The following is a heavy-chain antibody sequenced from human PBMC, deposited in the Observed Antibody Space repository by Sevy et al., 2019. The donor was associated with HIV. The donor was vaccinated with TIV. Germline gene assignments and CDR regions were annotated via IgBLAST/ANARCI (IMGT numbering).Heavy chain of an antibody. Sequence: ASVKVSCKASGYTFTSYRIYWVRQAPGQGLESMGWISAHNGDTNYAQKFQGRVTMITDTSTTTAYMDLRSLGSDDTALYYCARVYCSGGRCYSLAYWGQGTLVTVSS. V-gene: IGHV1-18*01. CDR3: ARVYCSGGRCYSLAY. D-gene: IGHD2-15*01. CDR1: GYTFTSYR. J-gene: IGHJ4*02. CDR2: ISAHNGDT.